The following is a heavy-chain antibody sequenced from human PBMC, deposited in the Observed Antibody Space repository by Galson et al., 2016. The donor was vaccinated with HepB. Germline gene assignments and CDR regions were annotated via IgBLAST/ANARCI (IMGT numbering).Heavy chain of an antibody. CDR3: ARDFDISGDY. D-gene: IGHD1-26*01. CDR1: GFTFSNYW. V-gene: IGHV3-74*01. CDR2: INPGGSTT. J-gene: IGHJ4*02. Sequence: SLRLSCAASGFTFSNYWIHWVRQAPGKGLVWVSRINPGGSTTGFADSVKGRFTISRDNAKNAVYLYMNSLRAEDTGAYYCARDFDISGDYWGQGTLVTVSS.